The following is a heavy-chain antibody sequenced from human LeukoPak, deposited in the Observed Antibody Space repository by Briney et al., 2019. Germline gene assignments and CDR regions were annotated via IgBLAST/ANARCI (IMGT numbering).Heavy chain of an antibody. CDR2: ISSSSSYI. CDR3: ARDFVTEGAFDI. V-gene: IGHV3-21*01. Sequence: GGSLRLSCAASGFTFSSYSMNWVRQAPGKGLEWVSSISSSSSYIYYADSVKGRFTISRDNAKNSLYLQMNSLRAEDTAVYYCARDFVTEGAFDIWGQGTMVTVSS. CDR1: GFTFSSYS. D-gene: IGHD2-21*01. J-gene: IGHJ3*02.